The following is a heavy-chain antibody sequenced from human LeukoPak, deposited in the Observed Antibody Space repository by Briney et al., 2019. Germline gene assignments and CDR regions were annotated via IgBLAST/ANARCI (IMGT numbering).Heavy chain of an antibody. CDR3: ARHTPYGAGAFDI. CDR1: GGXISSYY. CDR2: IYYSGST. D-gene: IGHD3-16*01. J-gene: IGHJ3*02. Sequence: SETLSLTCTVSGGXISSYYCSWIRQPPGKRLEWIGYIYYSGSTNYNPSLKSRVTISVDTSKNQFSLKLRSVTAADTAVFYCARHTPYGAGAFDIWGQGTMVTVSS. V-gene: IGHV4-59*01.